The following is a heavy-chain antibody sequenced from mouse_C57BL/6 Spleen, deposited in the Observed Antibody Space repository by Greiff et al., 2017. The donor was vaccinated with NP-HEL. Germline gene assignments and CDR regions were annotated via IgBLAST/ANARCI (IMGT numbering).Heavy chain of an antibody. D-gene: IGHD4-1*01. CDR2: IDPEDGDT. Sequence: EVQLQQSGAELVRPGASVKLSCTASGFNIKDYYMHWVKQRPEQGLEWIGRIDPEDGDTEYAPKFQGKATMTADTSSNTAYLQLSSLTSEDTAVYYCAREGVTGPFAYWGQGTLVTVSA. CDR1: GFNIKDYY. J-gene: IGHJ3*01. V-gene: IGHV14-1*01. CDR3: AREGVTGPFAY.